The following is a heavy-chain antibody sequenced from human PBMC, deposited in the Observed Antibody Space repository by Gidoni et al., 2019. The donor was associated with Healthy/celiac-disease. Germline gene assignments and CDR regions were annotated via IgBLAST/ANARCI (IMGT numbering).Heavy chain of an antibody. V-gene: IGHV3-66*01. D-gene: IGHD1-7*01. Sequence: VQLVESGGGLVQPGGSLRLSCAASGFTVSSNYMRWVRQAPGKGLEWVSVIYSGGSTYYADSVKGRLTISRDNSKNTLYLQMNSLRAEDTAVYYCARAGRGTGTTFFYYYYGMDVWGQGTTVTVSS. CDR2: IYSGGST. CDR1: GFTVSSNY. CDR3: ARAGRGTGTTFFYYYYGMDV. J-gene: IGHJ6*02.